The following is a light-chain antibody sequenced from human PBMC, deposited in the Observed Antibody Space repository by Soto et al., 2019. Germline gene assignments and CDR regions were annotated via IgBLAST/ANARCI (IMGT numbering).Light chain of an antibody. CDR3: QQSGT. CDR2: DAS. Sequence: DIQMTQSPSSLSASVGDRVTITCQASQDISNYLNWYQQKPGKAPTLLIYDASNLETGVPSRFSGSGSGTDFTFTISSLQPEDIATYYCQQSGTFGQGTKLEIK. V-gene: IGKV1-33*01. CDR1: QDISNY. J-gene: IGKJ2*02.